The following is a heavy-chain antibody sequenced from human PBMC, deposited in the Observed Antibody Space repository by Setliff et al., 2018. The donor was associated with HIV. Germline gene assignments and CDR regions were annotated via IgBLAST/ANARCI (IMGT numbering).Heavy chain of an antibody. V-gene: IGHV4-4*09. D-gene: IGHD3-10*01. CDR2: INSSGRT. J-gene: IGHJ5*02. CDR1: GGSISSFY. Sequence: SETLSLTCTVSGGSISSFYWSWIRQPPGKGPEWIGYINSSGRTNYNPSLEGRVTISLDTSKNRFSLKLNSVTAADTAVYYCARRFGEVYDWIDPWGQGTLVTVSS. CDR3: ARRFGEVYDWIDP.